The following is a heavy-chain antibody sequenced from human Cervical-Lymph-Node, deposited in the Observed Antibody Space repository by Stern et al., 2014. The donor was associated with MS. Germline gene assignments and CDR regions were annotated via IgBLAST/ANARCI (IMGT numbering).Heavy chain of an antibody. D-gene: IGHD1-26*01. CDR2: INAYHGNI. CDR1: GFTFSDYG. Sequence: VQLLASGAEVKKPGASVKVSCKTSGFTFSDYGLSWVRQAPGQGLEWMGWINAYHGNIHLPQKFPGSLTMTTDTSTTTVYMDLTILTSDDTAVYYCVRDRGLVGTTTGDYWGQGTLVAVSS. CDR3: VRDRGLVGTTTGDY. J-gene: IGHJ4*02. V-gene: IGHV1-18*01.